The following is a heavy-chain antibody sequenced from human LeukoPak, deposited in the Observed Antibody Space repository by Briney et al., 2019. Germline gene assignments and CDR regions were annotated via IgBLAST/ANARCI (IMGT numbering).Heavy chain of an antibody. CDR2: IYYSGST. D-gene: IGHD1-26*01. Sequence: SQTLSLTCTVSGGSISSGGYYWSWIRQPPGKGLEWIGYIYYSGSTNYNPSLKSRVTISVDTSKNQFSLKLSSVTAADTAVYYCASGWELLFDYWGQGTLVTVSS. CDR3: ASGWELLFDY. CDR1: GGSISSGGYY. J-gene: IGHJ4*02. V-gene: IGHV4-61*08.